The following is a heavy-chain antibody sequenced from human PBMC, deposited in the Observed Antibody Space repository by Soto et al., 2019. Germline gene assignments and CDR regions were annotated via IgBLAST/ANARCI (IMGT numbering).Heavy chain of an antibody. D-gene: IGHD5-18*01. CDR3: ASYGPRSYSYGYGSFDY. J-gene: IGHJ4*02. CDR2: ISSSGSTI. Sequence: GGSLRLSCAASGFTFSSYEMNWVRQAPGKGLEWVSYISSSGSTIYYADSVKGRFTISRDNAKNSLYLQMNSLRAEDTAVYYCASYGPRSYSYGYGSFDYWGQGTLVTVSS. V-gene: IGHV3-48*03. CDR1: GFTFSSYE.